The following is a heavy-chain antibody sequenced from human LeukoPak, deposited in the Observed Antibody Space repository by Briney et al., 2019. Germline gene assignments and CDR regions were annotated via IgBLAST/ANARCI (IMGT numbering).Heavy chain of an antibody. CDR1: GFTFSSYE. CDR2: ISSSGSTI. V-gene: IGHV3-48*03. D-gene: IGHD3-10*01. Sequence: PGGSLRLSCAASGFTFSSYEMNWVRQAPGKGLEWVSYISSSGSTIYYADSVKGRFTISRDNAKNSLYLQMNSLRAEDTAVYYCARGLGSGSYYPTNFDYWGQGTLVTVSS. CDR3: ARGLGSGSYYPTNFDY. J-gene: IGHJ4*02.